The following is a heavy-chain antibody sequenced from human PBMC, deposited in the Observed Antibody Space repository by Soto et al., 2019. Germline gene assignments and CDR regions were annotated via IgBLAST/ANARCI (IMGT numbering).Heavy chain of an antibody. J-gene: IGHJ4*02. CDR2: IAGSGRT. V-gene: IGHV4-31*01. D-gene: IGHD3-22*01. CDR1: GGSITSGGYF. Sequence: QVQLQESGPGLVKPSQTLSLTCTVSGGSITSGGYFWSGIRQQPGKGLEWSGYIAGSGRTYYNPSIKNQLTMSVGTYKKQFYLNLSSVTAADTAVYYWATLFNYYDSRGYAEYYFDYWGQGTLVTVSS. CDR3: ATLFNYYDSRGYAEYYFDY.